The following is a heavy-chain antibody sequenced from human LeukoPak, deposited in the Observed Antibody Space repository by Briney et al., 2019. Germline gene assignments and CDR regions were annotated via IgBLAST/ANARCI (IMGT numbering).Heavy chain of an antibody. D-gene: IGHD3-22*01. CDR3: AKGAVGKTESSGYPPHFDY. CDR1: GFTLPYG. V-gene: IGHV3-23*01. CDR2: VSATRYTT. J-gene: IGHJ4*02. Sequence: GGSLRLSCVVSGFTLPYGMSWVRQAPGKGLEWVSYVSATRYTTSYADSVKGRFTISRDNAKNTVFLQMDSLRADDTAVYYCAKGAVGKTESSGYPPHFDYWGQGTLVTVSS.